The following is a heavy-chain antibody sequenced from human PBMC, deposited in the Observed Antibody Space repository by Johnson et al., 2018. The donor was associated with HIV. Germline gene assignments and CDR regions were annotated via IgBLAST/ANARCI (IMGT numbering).Heavy chain of an antibody. CDR2: VYSGGST. J-gene: IGHJ3*02. CDR1: GFTFSSYW. V-gene: IGHV3-66*02. D-gene: IGHD2/OR15-2a*01. Sequence: VQLVESGGGLVQPGGSLRLSCAASGFTFSSYWMSWVRQAPGKGLEWVSVVYSGGSTYYADSVKGRFTISRDNSKNTLFLQMNSLRTEDTAVYFCASEASFAPRPETAFDIWGQGTMVTVSS. CDR3: ASEASFAPRPETAFDI.